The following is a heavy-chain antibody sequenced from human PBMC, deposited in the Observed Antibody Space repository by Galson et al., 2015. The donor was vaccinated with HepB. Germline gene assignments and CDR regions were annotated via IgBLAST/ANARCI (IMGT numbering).Heavy chain of an antibody. J-gene: IGHJ4*02. CDR2: INPNRGGT. CDR1: GYTFAVSY. V-gene: IGHV1-2*06. D-gene: IGHD3-9*01. Sequence: SVKVSCKASGYTFAVSYTHWVRQAPGQGLEWMGRINPNRGGTSYAPKFQGRVTMTRDTSISTAYMELSRLTSDDTAVYYCARDAPYYDILTGPPDYWGQGAVFTVSS. CDR3: ARDAPYYDILTGPPDY.